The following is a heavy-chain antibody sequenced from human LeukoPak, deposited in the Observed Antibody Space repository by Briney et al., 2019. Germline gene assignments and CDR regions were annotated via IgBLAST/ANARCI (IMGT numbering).Heavy chain of an antibody. CDR2: IIPIFATA. CDR1: GGTFSSYA. J-gene: IGHJ5*02. V-gene: IGHV1-69*05. CDR3: ARDCGGDCPNWFDP. Sequence: GASVTVSCKASGGTFSSYAISWVRQAPGQGRERMGGIIPIFATATYAQTFQRRVTLTTDESTSTAYMELSSLRSEDTAVYYCARDCGGDCPNWFDPWGQGTLVTVSS. D-gene: IGHD2-21*02.